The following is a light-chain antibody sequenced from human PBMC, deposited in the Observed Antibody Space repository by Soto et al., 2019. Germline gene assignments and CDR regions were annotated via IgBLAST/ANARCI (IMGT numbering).Light chain of an antibody. Sequence: SYELTQPPSVSVAPGQTARITCEGSDNGSKPVHWYQQKPGQAPALVVFDNSDRASGIPERLSGSNSGNTATLTISRVEAGDEADYYCQVWDSSSDRLVVFGGGTKLTVL. CDR1: DNGSKP. J-gene: IGLJ2*01. CDR3: QVWDSSSDRLVV. CDR2: DNS. V-gene: IGLV3-21*02.